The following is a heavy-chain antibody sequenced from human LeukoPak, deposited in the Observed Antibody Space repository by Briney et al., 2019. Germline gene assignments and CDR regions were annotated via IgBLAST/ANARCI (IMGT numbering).Heavy chain of an antibody. CDR3: AKVRHYYDSSGHFDY. CDR2: ISYDGSNK. CDR1: GFTFSSYG. D-gene: IGHD3-22*01. J-gene: IGHJ4*02. Sequence: GGSLRLSCVASGFTFSSYGMHWVRQAPGKGLEWVAFISYDGSNKYHADSVKGRFTISRDNPKNTLYLQMDSLRAEDTAVYYCAKVRHYYDSSGHFDYWGQGTLVTVSS. V-gene: IGHV3-30*18.